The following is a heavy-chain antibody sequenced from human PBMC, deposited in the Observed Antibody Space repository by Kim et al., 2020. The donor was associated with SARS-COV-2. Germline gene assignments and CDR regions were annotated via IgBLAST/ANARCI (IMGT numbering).Heavy chain of an antibody. Sequence: SETLSLTCTVSGGSISSYYWSWIRQPPGKGLEWIGYIYYSGSTNYNPSLKSRVTISVDTSKNQFSLKLSSVTAADTAVYYCARAAGYSYGYNYWGQGTLVTVSS. CDR2: IYYSGST. V-gene: IGHV4-59*13. J-gene: IGHJ4*02. D-gene: IGHD5-18*01. CDR3: ARAAGYSYGYNY. CDR1: GGSISSYY.